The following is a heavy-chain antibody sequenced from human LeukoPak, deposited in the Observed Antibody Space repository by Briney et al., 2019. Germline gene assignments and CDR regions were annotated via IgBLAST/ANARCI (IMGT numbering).Heavy chain of an antibody. V-gene: IGHV1-46*01. D-gene: IGHD3-10*01. CDR1: GYTFTSYY. CDR3: ARWYKLWFGEVGPYYYYMDV. CDR2: INPSGGST. J-gene: IGHJ6*03. Sequence: GASVKVSCKASGYTFTSYYMHWVRQAPGQGLEWMGIINPSGGSTSYAQKFQGRVTMTRDMSTSTVYMELSSLRSEHRAVYYCARWYKLWFGEVGPYYYYMDVWGKGTTVTVSS.